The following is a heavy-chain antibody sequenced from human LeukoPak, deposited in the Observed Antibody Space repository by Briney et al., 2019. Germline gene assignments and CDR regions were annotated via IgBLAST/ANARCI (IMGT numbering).Heavy chain of an antibody. J-gene: IGHJ4*02. D-gene: IGHD4-17*01. CDR2: ISSSGSYI. CDR3: ARDGDYGDYENPFDY. Sequence: PGGSLRLSCAASGFTFSSYSMNWVRQAPGKGLEWVSSISSSGSYIYYGDSVKGRFTISRDNAKNSLYLQMNSLRAEDTAVYYCARDGDYGDYENPFDYWGQGTLVTVSS. V-gene: IGHV3-21*01. CDR1: GFTFSSYS.